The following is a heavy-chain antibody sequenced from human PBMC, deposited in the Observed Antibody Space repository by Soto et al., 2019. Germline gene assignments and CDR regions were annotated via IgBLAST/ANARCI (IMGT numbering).Heavy chain of an antibody. CDR3: TRDYDILTGYYPPVNYFDY. D-gene: IGHD3-9*01. J-gene: IGHJ4*02. CDR1: GCSINIGGYC. V-gene: IGHV4-30-2*01. CDR2: ICHSGNT. Sequence: SETLSLTCTVSGCSINIGGYCWSWIRQPPGQGLEWIGYICHSGNTYYNPSLKSRVTTSLDRSKNQFSLNLSSVTAADTAVYYCTRDYDILTGYYPPVNYFDYWGQGTLVTVSS.